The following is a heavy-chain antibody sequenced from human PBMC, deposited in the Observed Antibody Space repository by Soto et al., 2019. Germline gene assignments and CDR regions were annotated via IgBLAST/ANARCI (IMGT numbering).Heavy chain of an antibody. Sequence: QVQLVQSGAEVKKPGSSVKVSCKASGGTFSSYTISWVRQAPGQGLEWMGRIIPILGIANYAQKFQGRVTITADKTTSTAYMELSSLRSEDTAVYYCATETEGLVGATTTYWYFELWGRGTLVTVSS. CDR3: ATETEGLVGATTTYWYFEL. V-gene: IGHV1-69*08. J-gene: IGHJ2*01. CDR1: GGTFSSYT. D-gene: IGHD1-26*01. CDR2: IIPILGIA.